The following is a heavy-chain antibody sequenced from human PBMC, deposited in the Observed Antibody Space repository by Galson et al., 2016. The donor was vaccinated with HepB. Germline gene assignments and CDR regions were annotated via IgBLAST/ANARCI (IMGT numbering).Heavy chain of an antibody. CDR2: ISYDESNK. Sequence: SLRLSCAASEFTFSSYAVHWVRQAPGKGLEWVAFISYDESNKYYSDSVKGRFTISRDNSNNRLYLQMNSLGAEDTATYYCARDRGPYGVPFYIDFWGQGTLAIVSS. CDR3: ARDRGPYGVPFYIDF. J-gene: IGHJ4*02. V-gene: IGHV3-30*04. CDR1: EFTFSSYA. D-gene: IGHD4-17*01.